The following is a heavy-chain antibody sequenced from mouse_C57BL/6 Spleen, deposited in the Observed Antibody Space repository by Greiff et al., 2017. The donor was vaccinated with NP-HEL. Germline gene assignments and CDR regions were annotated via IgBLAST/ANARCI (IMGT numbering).Heavy chain of an antibody. CDR3: ARGGGEGWFAY. CDR2: INPNNGGT. CDR1: GYTFTDYY. J-gene: IGHJ3*01. D-gene: IGHD1-1*02. Sequence: VQLQQSGPELVKPGASVKISCKASGYTFTDYYMNWVKQSHGKSLEWIGDINPNNGGTSYNQKFKGKATLTVDKSSSTAYMELRSLTSEDSAVYYCARGGGEGWFAYWGQGTLVTVSA. V-gene: IGHV1-26*01.